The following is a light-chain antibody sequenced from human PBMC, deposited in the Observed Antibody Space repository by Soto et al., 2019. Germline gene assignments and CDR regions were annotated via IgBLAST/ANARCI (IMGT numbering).Light chain of an antibody. CDR2: DAS. J-gene: IGKJ1*01. CDR3: QQYNSYSPT. V-gene: IGKV1-5*01. Sequence: DIQTSKSPSTLSAYVGDRVTITCRASQSISSWLAWYQQKPGKAPKLLIYDASSLESGVPSRFSGSGSGTEFTLTISSLQPDDFATYYCQQYNSYSPTFGQGTKLDIK. CDR1: QSISSW.